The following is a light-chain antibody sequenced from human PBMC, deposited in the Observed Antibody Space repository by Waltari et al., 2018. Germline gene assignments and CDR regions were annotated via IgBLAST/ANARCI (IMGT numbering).Light chain of an antibody. Sequence: EFLLTQSPGTVSVSPGEGVTLPCRASQNVGKYLAWYQQSPGQPPRLLIYHASNRAIGIPDRFSGSGSGTDFSLTISRLEPEDFAVYYCQKYVTLPATFGQGTKVEIK. CDR2: HAS. CDR3: QKYVTLPAT. V-gene: IGKV3-20*01. J-gene: IGKJ1*01. CDR1: QNVGKY.